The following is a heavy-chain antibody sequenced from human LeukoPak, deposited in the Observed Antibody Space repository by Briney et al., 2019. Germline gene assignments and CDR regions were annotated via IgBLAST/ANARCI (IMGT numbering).Heavy chain of an antibody. Sequence: GGSLRLSCAASGFTFSSYWMSWVRQAPGKGLEWVANIKQDGSEKYYVDSVKGRFTISRGNAKNSLYLQMNSLRAEDTAVYYCARDEVYHSLEWFVLAGYYYYGMDVWGQGTTVTVSS. CDR1: GFTFSSYW. CDR3: ARDEVYHSLEWFVLAGYYYYGMDV. D-gene: IGHD3-3*01. CDR2: IKQDGSEK. J-gene: IGHJ6*02. V-gene: IGHV3-7*03.